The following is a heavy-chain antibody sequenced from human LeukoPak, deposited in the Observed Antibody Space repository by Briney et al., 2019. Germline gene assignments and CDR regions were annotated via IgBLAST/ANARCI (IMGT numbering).Heavy chain of an antibody. J-gene: IGHJ6*03. D-gene: IGHD2-2*01. CDR3: AKILVVVPAAAMDV. V-gene: IGHV3-23*01. CDR2: ISGSGGST. Sequence: PGGSLRLSCIVSGFTVSSTVMDWVRQAPGKGLEWVSAISGSGGSTYYADSVKGRFTISRDNSKNTLYLQMNSLRAEDTAVYYCAKILVVVPAAAMDVWGKGTTVTVSS. CDR1: GFTVSSTV.